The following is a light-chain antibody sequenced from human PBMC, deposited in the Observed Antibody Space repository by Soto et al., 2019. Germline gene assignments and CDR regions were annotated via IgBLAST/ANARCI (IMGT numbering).Light chain of an antibody. CDR1: SSNIGINP. J-gene: IGLJ1*01. V-gene: IGLV1-44*01. CDR3: GAWEASLNGYV. Sequence: QSVLTQPASASGTPGQRVTISCSGGSSNIGINPVAWYQQLPGMAPKLLIYVNKKRPSGVPDRFSGSRSGTSASLAISGLQSEDEADYFCGAWEASLNGYVFGSGTKVAVL. CDR2: VNK.